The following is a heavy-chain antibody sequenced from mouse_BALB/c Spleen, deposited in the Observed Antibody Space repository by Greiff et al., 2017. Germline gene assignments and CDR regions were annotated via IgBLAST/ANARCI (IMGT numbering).Heavy chain of an antibody. D-gene: IGHD2-14*01. V-gene: IGHV3-1*02. CDR1: GYSITTGYS. CDR2: IHYSGST. CDR3: ARPAGGRYDYAMDY. J-gene: IGHJ4*01. Sequence: EVKLQESGPDLVKPSQSLSLTCTVTGYSITTGYSWHWIWQFPGNKLEWMGYIHYSGSTTYNPSLKSRISITRDTSKNQFFLQLNSVTTEDTATYYCARPAGGRYDYAMDYWGQGTSVTVSS.